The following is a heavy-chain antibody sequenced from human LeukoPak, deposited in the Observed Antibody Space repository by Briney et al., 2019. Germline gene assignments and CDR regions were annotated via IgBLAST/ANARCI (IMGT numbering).Heavy chain of an antibody. CDR1: GFTFSNYA. V-gene: IGHV3-30*04. CDR3: AKDRSGWYYFDY. D-gene: IGHD6-19*01. CDR2: VSAAGTNK. J-gene: IGHJ4*02. Sequence: GGSLRLSCAASGFTFSNYAMHWVRQAPGKGLEWVAVVSAAGTNKYYADSVKGRFTISRDNSKNTLYLQMNSLRAEDTAVYYCAKDRSGWYYFDYWGQGTLVTVSS.